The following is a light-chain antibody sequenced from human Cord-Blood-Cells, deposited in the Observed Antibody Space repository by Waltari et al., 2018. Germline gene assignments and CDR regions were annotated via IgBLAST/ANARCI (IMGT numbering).Light chain of an antibody. V-gene: IGKV3-15*01. CDR3: QQYNNWPA. CDR2: GAS. Sequence: EIVMTQSPATLSVSPGERATLSCRASQSVSSNLAWYQQKPGQAPRLLIYGASTRATGIPARFSGSGSGTEFPLTISSLHSEDFAGYYWQQYNNWPAFGGGTKVEIK. J-gene: IGKJ4*01. CDR1: QSVSSN.